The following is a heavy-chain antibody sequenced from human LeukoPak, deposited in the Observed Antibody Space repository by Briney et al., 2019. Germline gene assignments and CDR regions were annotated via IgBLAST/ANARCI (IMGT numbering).Heavy chain of an antibody. D-gene: IGHD6-19*01. V-gene: IGHV5-51*01. CDR3: ARRRTSYGWIDY. CDR1: GYNFTTYW. CDR2: IYPGDSDT. Sequence: PGESLKISCKVSGYNFTTYWIGWVRELPGKGLEWMGIIYPGDSDTRYSPSFQGQVTISADKSISTAFLQWSSLRASDTAIYYCARRRTSYGWIDYWGQGTQVTVSS. J-gene: IGHJ4*02.